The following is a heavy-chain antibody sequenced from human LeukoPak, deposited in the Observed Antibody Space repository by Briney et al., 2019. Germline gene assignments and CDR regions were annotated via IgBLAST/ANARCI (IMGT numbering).Heavy chain of an antibody. CDR3: ARRGIRPGPFDY. D-gene: IGHD3-10*01. V-gene: IGHV4-59*08. J-gene: IGHJ4*02. CDR2: IYYSGST. Sequence: SETLSLTCTVSGGSSNSYYWNWIRQPPGKGLEWIGYIYYSGSTNYNPSLKSRVTISVDTSNNQFSLRLNSVTAADTAVYYCARRGIRPGPFDYWGQGTLVTVSS. CDR1: GGSSNSYY.